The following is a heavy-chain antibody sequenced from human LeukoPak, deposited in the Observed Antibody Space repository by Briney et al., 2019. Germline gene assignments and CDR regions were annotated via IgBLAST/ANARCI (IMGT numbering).Heavy chain of an antibody. D-gene: IGHD3-10*01. CDR1: GFTFSSYA. V-gene: IGHV3-23*01. Sequence: PGGSLRLSCAASGFTFSSYAMSWVRQAPGKGLEWVSAISGSGGSTYYADSVKGWFTISRDNSKNTLYLQMNSLRAEDTAVYYCARGITVLAWFDPWGQGTLVTVSS. J-gene: IGHJ5*02. CDR2: ISGSGGST. CDR3: ARGITVLAWFDP.